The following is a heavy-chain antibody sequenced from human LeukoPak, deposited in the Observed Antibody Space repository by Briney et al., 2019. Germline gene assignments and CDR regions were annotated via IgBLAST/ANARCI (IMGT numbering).Heavy chain of an antibody. J-gene: IGHJ5*02. CDR3: ARDNADYYGSGRSVNWFDP. V-gene: IGHV4-4*07. Sequence: NPSETLSLTCTVSGGSISSYYWSWIRQPAGKGLEWIGRIHTSGSTNYNPSLKSRVTMSVDTSKNQFSLKLSSVTAADTAVYYCARDNADYYGSGRSVNWFDPWGQGTLVTVSS. CDR1: GGSISSYY. D-gene: IGHD3-10*01. CDR2: IHTSGST.